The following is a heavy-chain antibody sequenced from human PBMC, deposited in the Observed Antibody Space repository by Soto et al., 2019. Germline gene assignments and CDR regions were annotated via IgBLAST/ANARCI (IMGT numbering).Heavy chain of an antibody. Sequence: GVLRLSCAASGFRFDEYNMHWVRQAPGKGLEWLSLITWNGANTYYADSVKGRFTISRDGTTKSVSLQMTSLKREDTGLYYCARETLSYGSALDVWGQGNPGHRLL. D-gene: IGHD3-16*01. V-gene: IGHV3-43*01. CDR1: GFRFDEYN. CDR2: ITWNGANT. CDR3: ARETLSYGSALDV. J-gene: IGHJ6*02.